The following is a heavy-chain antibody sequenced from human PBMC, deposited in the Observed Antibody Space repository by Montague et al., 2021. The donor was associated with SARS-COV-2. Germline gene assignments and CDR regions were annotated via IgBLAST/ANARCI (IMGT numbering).Heavy chain of an antibody. J-gene: IGHJ5*02. CDR1: GGPFSGDGSFSGYY. D-gene: IGHD2-2*01. CDR2: INHSGST. V-gene: IGHV4-34*01. Sequence: SETLSLTCAVYGGPFSGDGSFSGYYWTWIRQTPGTGLEWIGEINHSGSTNYNPSFKSRVIMSVDTSKNQFSLKLSSVTAADTAVYYCARLKAPYCSSTSCYSASWFDPWGQGTLVTVSS. CDR3: ARLKAPYCSSTSCYSASWFDP.